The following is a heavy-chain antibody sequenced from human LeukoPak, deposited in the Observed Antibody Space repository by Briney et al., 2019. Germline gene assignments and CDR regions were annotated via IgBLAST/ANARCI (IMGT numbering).Heavy chain of an antibody. CDR3: AREGPRFTVWY. J-gene: IGHJ4*02. CDR1: GYTFTSYA. Sequence: ASVNVSCKASGYTFTSYAMHWVRQAPGQRLEWMGWINAGNGNTKYSQKFQGRVTITRDTSASTAYMELSSLRSEDTAVYYCAREGPRFTVWYWGQGTLVTVSS. CDR2: INAGNGNT. V-gene: IGHV1-3*01. D-gene: IGHD3-16*01.